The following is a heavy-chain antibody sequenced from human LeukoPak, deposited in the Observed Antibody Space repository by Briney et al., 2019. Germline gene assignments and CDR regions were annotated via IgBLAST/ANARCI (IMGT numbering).Heavy chain of an antibody. D-gene: IGHD2-21*02. J-gene: IGHJ4*02. V-gene: IGHV3-48*01. CDR1: GFTFSSYS. Sequence: GGSLRLSCAASGFTFSSYSMNWVRQAPGKGLEWVSYISSSSSTIYYADSVKGRFTISRDNAKNSLYLQMNSLRAEDTAVYYCAREFAYCGGDCYSAPGLYFDYWGQGTLVTVSS. CDR3: AREFAYCGGDCYSAPGLYFDY. CDR2: ISSSSSTI.